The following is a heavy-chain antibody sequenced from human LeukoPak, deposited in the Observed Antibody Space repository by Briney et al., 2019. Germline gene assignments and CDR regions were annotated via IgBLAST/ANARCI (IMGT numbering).Heavy chain of an antibody. CDR2: ISAYNGNT. J-gene: IGHJ4*02. D-gene: IGHD3-10*01. CDR1: GYTFTSYG. Sequence: VASVKVSCKASGYTFTSYGISWVRQAPGQGLEWMGWISAYNGNTNYAQKLQGRVTMTTDTSTSTAYMELRSLRSDDTAVYYCARGAVSNGSGKRGVFFDYWGQGTLVTVSS. CDR3: ARGAVSNGSGKRGVFFDY. V-gene: IGHV1-18*01.